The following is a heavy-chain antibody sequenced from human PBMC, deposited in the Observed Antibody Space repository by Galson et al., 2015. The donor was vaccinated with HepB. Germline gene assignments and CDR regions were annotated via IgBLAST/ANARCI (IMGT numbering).Heavy chain of an antibody. CDR1: GGTFSSYA. D-gene: IGHD2-2*02. CDR3: ARGMDIVVEPAAIVDAFDI. CDR2: IIPIFNTA. Sequence: SVKVSCKAAGGTFSSYAINWVRQAPGQGLEWMGGIIPIFNTANYVQKFQGRVTITADESTSTAYMELSSLRSEDTAVYYCARGMDIVVEPAAIVDAFDIWGQGTMVTVSS. V-gene: IGHV1-69*13. J-gene: IGHJ3*02.